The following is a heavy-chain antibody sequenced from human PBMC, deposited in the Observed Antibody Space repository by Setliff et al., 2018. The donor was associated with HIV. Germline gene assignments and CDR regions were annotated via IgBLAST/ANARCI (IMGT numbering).Heavy chain of an antibody. Sequence: GASVKVSCKASGDTFNSHAISWVRQAPGQGLEWMGGIIPIFGTPNYAQKFKGRLTITADESTSTVYMELSSLRSEDTAVYYCARDGAGSSWDAFFDYWGQGTLVTVSS. CDR2: IIPIFGTP. CDR1: GDTFNSHA. CDR3: ARDGAGSSWDAFFDY. V-gene: IGHV1-69*13. D-gene: IGHD6-13*01. J-gene: IGHJ4*02.